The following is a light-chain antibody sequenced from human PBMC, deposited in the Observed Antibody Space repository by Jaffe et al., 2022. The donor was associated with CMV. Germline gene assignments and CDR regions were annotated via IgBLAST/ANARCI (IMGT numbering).Light chain of an antibody. CDR1: SSNIGRNT. V-gene: IGLV1-44*01. CDR2: SNN. J-gene: IGLJ3*02. CDR3: AAWDDSLRGWL. Sequence: QSVLTQPPSASGTPGQRVTISCFGSSSNIGRNTVNWYQQLPGTAPKLLIHSNNQRPSGVPDQFSGSKSGTSASLAISGLQSEDEADYYCAAWDDSLRGWLFGGGTKLTVL.